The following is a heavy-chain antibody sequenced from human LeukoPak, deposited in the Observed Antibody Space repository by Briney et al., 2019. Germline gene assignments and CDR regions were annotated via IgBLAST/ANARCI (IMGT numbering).Heavy chain of an antibody. CDR2: IYYSGST. V-gene: IGHV4-59*11. CDR1: GDSISSHY. CDR3: ARDYSGAYDY. J-gene: IGHJ4*02. D-gene: IGHD4-17*01. Sequence: SETLSLTCIVSGDSISSHYWSWIRQPPGKGLEWIGYIYYSGSTNYNPSLKSRVTISVDTSKNQFSLKLSSVTAADTAVYYCARDYSGAYDYWGQGTLVTVSS.